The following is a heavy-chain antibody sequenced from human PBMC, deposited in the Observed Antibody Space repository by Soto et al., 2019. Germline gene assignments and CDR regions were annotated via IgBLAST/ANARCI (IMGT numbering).Heavy chain of an antibody. Sequence: PSETLSLTCTVSGGSISSGGYYGIWIRQHPGKGLEWIGYIYYSGSTYYNPSLKSRVTISVDTSKNQFSLKLSSVTAADTAVYYCAREGHVENLGSNWFDPWGQGTLVTVSS. V-gene: IGHV4-31*03. CDR1: GGSISSGGYY. CDR3: AREGHVENLGSNWFDP. J-gene: IGHJ5*02. CDR2: IYYSGST.